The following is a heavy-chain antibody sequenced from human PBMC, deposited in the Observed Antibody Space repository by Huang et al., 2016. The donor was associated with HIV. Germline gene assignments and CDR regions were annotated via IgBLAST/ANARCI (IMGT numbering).Heavy chain of an antibody. Sequence: QVQLVQSGSELKKTGASVKVSCKASGYIFSSYAMNWVRQAPGQGLEWMGWINTNTGNPTYAQCFTGRFVFSLDTSVSTAYLQISSLKAEDTAVYYCARKPETYHYDSSGYYWNYFDYWGQGTLVTVSS. D-gene: IGHD3-22*01. V-gene: IGHV7-4-1*02. CDR3: ARKPETYHYDSSGYYWNYFDY. CDR2: INTNTGNP. CDR1: GYIFSSYA. J-gene: IGHJ4*02.